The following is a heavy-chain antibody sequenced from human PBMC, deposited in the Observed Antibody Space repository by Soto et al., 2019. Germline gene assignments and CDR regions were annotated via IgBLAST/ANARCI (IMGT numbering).Heavy chain of an antibody. CDR1: GFTFSSYS. J-gene: IGHJ4*02. CDR3: ARWHRYVLWSGHDYFGD. D-gene: IGHD3-3*01. CDR2: ISSSSSYI. Sequence: PGGSLRLSCAASGFTFSSYSMNWVRQAPGKGLEWVSSISSSSSYIYYADSVKGRFTISRDNAKNSLYLQMNSLRAEDTAVYYCARWHRYVLWSGHDYFGDWGQGTLVSVSS. V-gene: IGHV3-21*01.